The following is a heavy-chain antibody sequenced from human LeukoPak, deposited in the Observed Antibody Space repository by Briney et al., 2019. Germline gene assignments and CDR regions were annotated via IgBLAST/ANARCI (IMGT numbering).Heavy chain of an antibody. CDR2: ISAYNGNT. Sequence: ASVKVSCKASGYTFTTYGISWVRQAPGQGLEWMGWISAYNGNTNYAQTLQSRVTMTTDTSTSTAYMELRSLRSDDTAVYYCARNLVYDILTGYQYYFDYWGQGTLVTVSS. D-gene: IGHD3-9*01. J-gene: IGHJ4*02. CDR3: ARNLVYDILTGYQYYFDY. CDR1: GYTFTTYG. V-gene: IGHV1-18*01.